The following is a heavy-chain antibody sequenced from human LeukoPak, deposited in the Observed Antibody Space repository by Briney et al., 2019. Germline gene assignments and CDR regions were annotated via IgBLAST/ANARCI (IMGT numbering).Heavy chain of an antibody. J-gene: IGHJ4*02. V-gene: IGHV3-23*01. CDR2: ISGSGGST. D-gene: IGHD5-18*01. CDR3: AKEVWIQLWSFDY. Sequence: GGSLRLSCAASGFIFSAYTMNWVRQAPGKGLEWVSAISGSGGSTYYADSVKGRFTISRDNSKNTLYLQMNSLRAEDTAVYYCAKEVWIQLWSFDYWGQGTLVTVSS. CDR1: GFIFSAYT.